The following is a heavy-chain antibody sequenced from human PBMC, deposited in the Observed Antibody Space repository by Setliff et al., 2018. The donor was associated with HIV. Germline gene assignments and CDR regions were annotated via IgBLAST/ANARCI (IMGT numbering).Heavy chain of an antibody. CDR1: GNTFSSYY. J-gene: IGHJ4*02. D-gene: IGHD5-12*01. V-gene: IGHV1-46*01. Sequence: ASVKVSCKASGNTFSSYYIHWVRQVPGQGLEWMGTINPSGATGYAQEFQGRVTMTRDTSISTAYMELSSLRSEDTAVYFCSNGADVGGYSGYDFNYWGQGTLVTVSS. CDR3: SNGADVGGYSGYDFNY. CDR2: INPSGAT.